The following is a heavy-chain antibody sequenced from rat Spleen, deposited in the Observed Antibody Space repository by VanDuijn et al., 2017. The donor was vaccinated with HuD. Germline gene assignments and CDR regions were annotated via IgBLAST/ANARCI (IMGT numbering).Heavy chain of an antibody. CDR3: AALLQWFTY. CDR2: IRTKPNNYAT. D-gene: IGHD1-1*01. J-gene: IGHJ3*01. Sequence: VQLVESGGGLVQPGRSLKLSCAASGFTFSAYWMYWVRQAPGKGLEWVARIRTKPNNYATYYGDSVKGRFTISRDDSKSMVYLQMDNLRTEDTAMYYCAALLQWFTYWGQGTLVTVSS. CDR1: GFTFSAYW. V-gene: IGHV10-5*01.